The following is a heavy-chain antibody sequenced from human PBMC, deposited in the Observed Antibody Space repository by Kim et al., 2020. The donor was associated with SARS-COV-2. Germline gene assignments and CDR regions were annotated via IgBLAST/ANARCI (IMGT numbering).Heavy chain of an antibody. V-gene: IGHV4-4*07. CDR2: IYTSGST. J-gene: IGHJ6*02. CDR3: ARVWERYSGYNYGMDV. CDR1: GGSISSYY. Sequence: SETLSLTCTVSGGSISSYYWSWIRQPAGKGLEWIGRIYTSGSTNYNPSLKSRVTMSVDTSKNQFSLKLSSVTAADTAVYYCARVWERYSGYNYGMDVWGQGTTVTVSS. D-gene: IGHD1-26*01.